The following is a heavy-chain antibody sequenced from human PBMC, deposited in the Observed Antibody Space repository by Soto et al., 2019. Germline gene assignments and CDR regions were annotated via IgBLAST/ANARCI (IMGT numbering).Heavy chain of an antibody. CDR1: GYTFTSYD. Sequence: QVQLVQSGAEVKKPGASVKVSCKASGYTFTSYDINWVRQATGQGLEWMGWMNPNSGNTGYAQKFQGRVTMTRNTSISTAYMELSSLRSEDTAVYYCARVKMVRADYYYGMDVWGQGTTVTVSS. CDR3: ARVKMVRADYYYGMDV. CDR2: MNPNSGNT. D-gene: IGHD3-10*01. J-gene: IGHJ6*02. V-gene: IGHV1-8*01.